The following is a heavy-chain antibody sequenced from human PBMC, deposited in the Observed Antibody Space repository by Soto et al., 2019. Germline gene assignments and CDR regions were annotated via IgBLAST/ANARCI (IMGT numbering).Heavy chain of an antibody. CDR2: INPRGGRT. CDR1: GYTFTNYY. Sequence: ASVKVSCKASGYTFTNYYMHWLRQAPGQGLEWMGMINPRGGRTTYPQKFQGRVTMTTDTSTSTVYMELSSLRSEDTAVYYCARDLADNYDPSNTPYNAFDIWG. D-gene: IGHD3-22*01. V-gene: IGHV1-46*03. CDR3: ARDLADNYDPSNTPYNAFDI. J-gene: IGHJ3*02.